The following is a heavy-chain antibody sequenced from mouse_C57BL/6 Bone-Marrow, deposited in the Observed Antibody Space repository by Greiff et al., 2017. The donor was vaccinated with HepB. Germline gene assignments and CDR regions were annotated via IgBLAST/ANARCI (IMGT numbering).Heavy chain of an antibody. CDR3: ARGRYYAAY. D-gene: IGHD1-1*01. V-gene: IGHV1-59*01. J-gene: IGHJ2*01. CDR2: IDPSDSYT. CDR1: GYTFTSYW. Sequence: QVQLQQPGAELVRPGTSVKLSCKASGYTFTSYWMHWVKQRPGQGLEWIGVIDPSDSYTNYNQKFKGKATLTVDTSSSTAYMQLSSLTSEDSAVYYCARGRYYAAYWGQGTTLTVSS.